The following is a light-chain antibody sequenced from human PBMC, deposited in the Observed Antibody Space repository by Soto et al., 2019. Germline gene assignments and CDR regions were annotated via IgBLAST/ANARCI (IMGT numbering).Light chain of an antibody. J-gene: IGKJ2*01. CDR1: QSVSNSQ. CDR2: GAS. V-gene: IGKV3-20*01. Sequence: EIVLTQSPGTLSLSPGERATLSCRASQSVSNSQLAWYQQKPGQAPRLLIYGASNRATGIPDRFSGSGSGTDFTLTISRLEPEDFEVYYCQQYCSSPYTFGQGTKLEIK. CDR3: QQYCSSPYT.